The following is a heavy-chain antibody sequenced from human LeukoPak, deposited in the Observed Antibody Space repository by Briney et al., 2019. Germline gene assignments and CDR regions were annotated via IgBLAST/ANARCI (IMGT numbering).Heavy chain of an antibody. Sequence: GGSLRLSCGASGFTFSRYAMSWVRQAPGKGLQWVSEIGGSGGAIYYADSVKGRFTISRDNSKNTLYLQMNSLRAEDTAVYYCAKEGYYDYVWYYYYYMDVWGQGTLVTVSS. V-gene: IGHV3-23*01. D-gene: IGHD3-16*01. J-gene: IGHJ6*03. CDR2: IGGSGGAI. CDR3: AKEGYYDYVWYYYYYMDV. CDR1: GFTFSRYA.